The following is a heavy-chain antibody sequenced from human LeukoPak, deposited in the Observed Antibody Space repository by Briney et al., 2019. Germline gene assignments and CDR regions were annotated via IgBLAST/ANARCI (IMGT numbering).Heavy chain of an antibody. J-gene: IGHJ4*02. D-gene: IGHD3-22*01. Sequence: SETLSLTCAVYGGSFSGYYWSWTRQPPGKGLEWIGEINHSGSTNYNPSLKSRVTISVDTSKNQFSLKLSSVTAADTAVYYCARPYYYDSSGHQPFDYWGQGTLVTVSS. V-gene: IGHV4-34*01. CDR2: INHSGST. CDR1: GGSFSGYY. CDR3: ARPYYYDSSGHQPFDY.